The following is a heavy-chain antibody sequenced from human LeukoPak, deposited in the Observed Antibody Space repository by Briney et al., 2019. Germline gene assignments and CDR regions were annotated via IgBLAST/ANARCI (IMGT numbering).Heavy chain of an antibody. CDR3: ARGGDYGSCPY. D-gene: IGHD2-21*01. V-gene: IGHV1-69*10. CDR2: IIPILGRT. J-gene: IGHJ4*02. Sequence: GASVKVSCKASGGTFSSHDFSWVRQAPGQGLEWMGGIIPILGRTNYAQKFQGRVTITADETTSTAYMELSSLRSGDTAVYYCARGGDYGSCPYWGQGTLVTVSS. CDR1: GGTFSSHD.